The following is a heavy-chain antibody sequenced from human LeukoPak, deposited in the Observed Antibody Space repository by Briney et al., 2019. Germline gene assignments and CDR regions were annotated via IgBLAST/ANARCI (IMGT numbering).Heavy chain of an antibody. J-gene: IGHJ4*02. CDR1: GGSISSYY. CDR2: IHYSGST. D-gene: IGHD2-15*01. Sequence: SETLSLTCTVSGGSISSYYWSWIRQPPGKGLEWIGYIHYSGSTNYNPSLKSRGIISVDTSKNQFSLKLSSVTAADTAVYYCAREAPICSGGTCYDYWGQGTLVTVSS. CDR3: AREAPICSGGTCYDY. V-gene: IGHV4-59*01.